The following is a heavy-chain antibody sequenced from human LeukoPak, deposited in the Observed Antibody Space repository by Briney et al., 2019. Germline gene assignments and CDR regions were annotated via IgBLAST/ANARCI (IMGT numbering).Heavy chain of an antibody. D-gene: IGHD5-12*01. J-gene: IGHJ4*02. CDR1: GFTISGYS. CDR2: ISSSSSYI. V-gene: IGHV3-21*01. CDR3: ARDRGFSYSGYDYQPSGY. Sequence: GGSLRHSCTDSGFTISGYSMIWVRQAPGKGLEWVSSISSSSSYIYYADSVKGRFTISRDNAKNSLYLQMNSLRAEDTAVYYCARDRGFSYSGYDYQPSGYWGQGTLVTVSS.